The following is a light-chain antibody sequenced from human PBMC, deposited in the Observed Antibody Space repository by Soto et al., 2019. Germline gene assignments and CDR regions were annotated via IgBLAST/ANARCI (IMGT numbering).Light chain of an antibody. Sequence: DRVTITCRASQSISSWLAWYQQKPGKAPKLLIYDASSLESGVPSRFSGSGSGTEFTLTISSLQPDDFATYYCQQYNSYSQTFGQGTKVDIK. CDR1: QSISSW. CDR3: QQYNSYSQT. J-gene: IGKJ1*01. CDR2: DAS. V-gene: IGKV1-5*01.